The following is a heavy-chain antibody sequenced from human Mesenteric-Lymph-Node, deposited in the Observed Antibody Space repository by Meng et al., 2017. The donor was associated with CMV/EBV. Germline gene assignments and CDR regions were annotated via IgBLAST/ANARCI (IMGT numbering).Heavy chain of an antibody. CDR2: ISGSGGST. J-gene: IGHJ4*02. Sequence: GGSLRLSCAASGFTFSSYAMSWVRQAPGKGLEWVSAISGSGGSTYYTGSVKGRFTISRDNSKNTLYLQMNSLRAEDTAVYYCAKGDCGVDCSDFDYWGQGTLVTVSS. V-gene: IGHV3-23*01. CDR3: AKGDCGVDCSDFDY. CDR1: GFTFSSYA. D-gene: IGHD2-21*01.